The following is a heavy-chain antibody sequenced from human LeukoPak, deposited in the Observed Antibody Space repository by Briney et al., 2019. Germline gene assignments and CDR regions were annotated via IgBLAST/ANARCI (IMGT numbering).Heavy chain of an antibody. J-gene: IGHJ3*02. D-gene: IGHD4-17*01. Sequence: GGSLRLSCAASGFTFSSYSMNWVRQAPGKGLEWVSSISSSSSYIYYADSVKGRFTISRDDAKNSLYLQMNSLRAEDTAVCYCARDRNDYGDYDAFDIWGQGTMVTVSS. CDR3: ARDRNDYGDYDAFDI. CDR1: GFTFSSYS. CDR2: ISSSSSYI. V-gene: IGHV3-21*01.